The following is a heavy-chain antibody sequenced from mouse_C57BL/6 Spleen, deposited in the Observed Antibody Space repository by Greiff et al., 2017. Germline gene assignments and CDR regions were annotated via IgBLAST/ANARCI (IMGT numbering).Heavy chain of an antibody. Sequence: EVQLQQSGPELVKPGASVKIPCKASGYTFTDYNMDWVKQSHGKSLEWIGDINPNNGGTIYNQKFKGKATLTVDKSSSTAYMELRSLTSEDTAVYYCARRDYYGSSHYAMDYWGQGTSVTVSS. D-gene: IGHD1-1*01. CDR3: ARRDYYGSSHYAMDY. CDR1: GYTFTDYN. J-gene: IGHJ4*01. CDR2: INPNNGGT. V-gene: IGHV1-18*01.